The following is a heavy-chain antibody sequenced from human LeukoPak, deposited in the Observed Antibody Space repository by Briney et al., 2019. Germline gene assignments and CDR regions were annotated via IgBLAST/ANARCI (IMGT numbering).Heavy chain of an antibody. Sequence: PSETLSLTCTVSGGSISSYYWSWIRRPPGKGLEWIGSIYHSGSTYYNPSLRSRVTISVDTSKNQFSLKLSSVTAADTAVYYCARNTMVRGVISRDDALDIWGQGTMVTVSS. D-gene: IGHD3-10*01. V-gene: IGHV4-59*08. CDR2: IYHSGST. CDR3: ARNTMVRGVISRDDALDI. J-gene: IGHJ3*02. CDR1: GGSISSYY.